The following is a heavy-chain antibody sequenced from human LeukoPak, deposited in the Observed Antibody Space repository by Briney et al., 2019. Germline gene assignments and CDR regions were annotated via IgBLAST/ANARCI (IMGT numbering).Heavy chain of an antibody. CDR2: IYYSGST. V-gene: IGHV4-30-4*08. D-gene: IGHD4-17*01. Sequence: PSQTLSLTCTVSGGSISSGDYYWSWIRQPPGKGLEWIGYIYYSGSTYYNPSLKSRVTISVDTSKNQFSLKLRSVTAAATAVYYCARDLHTPGDYGDYGSPPNWFDPWGQGTLVTVSS. CDR1: GGSISSGDYY. CDR3: ARDLHTPGDYGDYGSPPNWFDP. J-gene: IGHJ5*02.